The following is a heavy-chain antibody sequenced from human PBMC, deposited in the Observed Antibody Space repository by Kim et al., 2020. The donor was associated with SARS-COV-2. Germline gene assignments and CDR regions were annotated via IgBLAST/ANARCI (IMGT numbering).Heavy chain of an antibody. D-gene: IGHD6-13*01. J-gene: IGHJ5*02. CDR1: GFTFSSYG. Sequence: GGSLRLSCAASGFTFSSYGMHWVRQAPGKGLEWVAVIWYDGSKKYYADSVKGRFTISRDNSKNTLYLQMNSLRAEDTAVYYCAAAIADQQEYNWFDPWGQGTLVTVSS. V-gene: IGHV3-33*01. CDR2: IWYDGSKK. CDR3: AAAIADQQEYNWFDP.